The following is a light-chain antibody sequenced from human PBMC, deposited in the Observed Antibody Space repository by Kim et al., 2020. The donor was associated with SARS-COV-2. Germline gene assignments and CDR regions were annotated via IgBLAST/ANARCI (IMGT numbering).Light chain of an antibody. CDR1: QTINSY. CDR3: QLRSEWPLT. J-gene: IGKJ3*01. CDR2: NAA. Sequence: EIVLTQSPATLSLSPGERATLSCRASQTINSYLVWYQQKPGQAPRLLIYNAANRATGIPARFSGSGSGTDFTLTISGLEAEDLAVYYWQLRSEWPLTFGPGTKVDI. V-gene: IGKV3-11*01.